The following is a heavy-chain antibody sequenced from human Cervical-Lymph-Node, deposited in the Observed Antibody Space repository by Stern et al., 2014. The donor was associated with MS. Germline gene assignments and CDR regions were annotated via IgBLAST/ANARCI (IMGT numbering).Heavy chain of an antibody. CDR1: GFTFSSYG. Sequence: DQLVESGGGVVQPGRSLRLSCAASGFTFSSYGMHWVRQAPGKGLEWVAVIWYDGSNKYYADSVKGRFTISRDNSKNTLYLQMNSLRAEDTAVYYCAREPPGADSSAFDYWGQGTLVTVSS. J-gene: IGHJ4*02. CDR2: IWYDGSNK. D-gene: IGHD1-14*01. V-gene: IGHV3-33*01. CDR3: AREPPGADSSAFDY.